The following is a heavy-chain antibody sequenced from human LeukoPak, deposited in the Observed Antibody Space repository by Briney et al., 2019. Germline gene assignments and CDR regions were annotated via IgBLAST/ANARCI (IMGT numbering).Heavy chain of an antibody. V-gene: IGHV1-69*13. CDR2: IIPIFGTA. Sequence: SVKVSCKASGGTFSSYAISWVRQAPGQGLEWMGGIIPIFGTANYAQKFQGRVTITADESTSTAYMELSSLRSEDTAVYYCARSPTTITMVRGVIDYWGQGTLVTVSS. CDR3: ARSPTTITMVRGVIDY. CDR1: GGTFSSYA. D-gene: IGHD3-10*01. J-gene: IGHJ4*02.